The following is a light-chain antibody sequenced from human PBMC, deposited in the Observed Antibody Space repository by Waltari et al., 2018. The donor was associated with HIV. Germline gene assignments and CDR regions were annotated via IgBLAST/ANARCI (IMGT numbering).Light chain of an antibody. J-gene: IGKJ4*01. V-gene: IGKV3-15*01. CDR1: QSVSTN. Sequence: IVLTQSPATLSVSPGERATLSCRASQSVSTNLAWYQQKPSQAPRLLIYGASTRATGIPARFSGSGSGTDFTLTISSLQSEDFAIYFCQQYSNWPLTFGGGTKVEIK. CDR3: QQYSNWPLT. CDR2: GAS.